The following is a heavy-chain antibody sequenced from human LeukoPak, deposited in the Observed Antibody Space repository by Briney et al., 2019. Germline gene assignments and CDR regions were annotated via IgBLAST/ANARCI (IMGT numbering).Heavy chain of an antibody. Sequence: SVKVSCKASGGTFSSYAISWVRQAPGEGLEWMGGIIPIFGTANYAQKFQGRVTITADESTSTAYMELCSLRSEDTAVYYCATRYCSGGSCYPTPLDYWGQGTLVTVSS. CDR2: IIPIFGTA. V-gene: IGHV1-69*13. D-gene: IGHD2-15*01. J-gene: IGHJ4*02. CDR1: GGTFSSYA. CDR3: ATRYCSGGSCYPTPLDY.